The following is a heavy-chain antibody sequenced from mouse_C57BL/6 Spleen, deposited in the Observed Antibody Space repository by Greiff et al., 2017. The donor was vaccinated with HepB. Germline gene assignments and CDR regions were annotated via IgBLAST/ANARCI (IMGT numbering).Heavy chain of an antibody. CDR2: IRSKSNNYAT. D-gene: IGHD3-1*01. CDR3: VRSGESYWYFDV. V-gene: IGHV10-1*01. Sequence: EVQLVESGGGLVQPKGSLKLSCAASGFSFNTYAMNWVRQAPGKGLEWVARIRSKSNNYATYYADSVKDRFTISRDDSESMLYLQMNNLKTEDTAMYYCVRSGESYWYFDVWGTGTTVTVSS. CDR1: GFSFNTYA. J-gene: IGHJ1*03.